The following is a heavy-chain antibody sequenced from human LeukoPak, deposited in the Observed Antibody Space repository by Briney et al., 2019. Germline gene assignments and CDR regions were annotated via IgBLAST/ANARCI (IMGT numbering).Heavy chain of an antibody. CDR3: ARGDLTFWGFPH. D-gene: IGHD7-27*01. Sequence: PGGSLRLSRAASGFTFSSYWMHWVRQAPGKGLMWVSRVNTDGSHTNYADSVKGRFTISRDNAKNALYLQMNSLRAEDTAIYYCARGDLTFWGFPHWGQGALVTVSS. J-gene: IGHJ4*02. CDR1: GFTFSSYW. V-gene: IGHV3-74*01. CDR2: VNTDGSHT.